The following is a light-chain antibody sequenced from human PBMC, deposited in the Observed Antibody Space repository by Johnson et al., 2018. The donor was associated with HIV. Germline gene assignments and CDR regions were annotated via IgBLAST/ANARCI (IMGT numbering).Light chain of an antibody. CDR3: VTWDSSLSAPYV. Sequence: QSVLTQPPSVSAAPGQKVTISCFGSDSNIGNNYVSWYQQVPGTAPKLLIYDNDKRPSGIPDRFSGSKSGTSATLGITGLQTGDEADYYFVTWDSSLSAPYVFGTGTKVTVL. CDR1: DSNIGNNY. V-gene: IGLV1-51*01. J-gene: IGLJ1*01. CDR2: DND.